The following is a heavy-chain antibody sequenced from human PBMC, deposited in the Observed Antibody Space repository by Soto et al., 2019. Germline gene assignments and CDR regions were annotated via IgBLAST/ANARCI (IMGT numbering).Heavy chain of an antibody. D-gene: IGHD6-13*01. Sequence: QVHLQQWGAGLLKPSETLSLTCAVYGGPFSDYYWSWIRQPPGKGLEWIGEINHSGSTNYNPSLKSRVTISVDTSKNQFSLKLSSVTAADTAVYYCARTPRGYSSSWYGMRDYWGQGTLVTVSS. CDR3: ARTPRGYSSSWYGMRDY. J-gene: IGHJ4*02. CDR2: INHSGST. V-gene: IGHV4-34*01. CDR1: GGPFSDYY.